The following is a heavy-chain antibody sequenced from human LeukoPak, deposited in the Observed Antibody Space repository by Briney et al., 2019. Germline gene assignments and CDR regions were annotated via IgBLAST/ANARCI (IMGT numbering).Heavy chain of an antibody. CDR1: GGSFSGYY. D-gene: IGHD3-3*01. CDR3: ARVRYYDFWSGPFDY. J-gene: IGHJ4*02. CDR2: INHSGST. Sequence: SETLSLTCAVYGGSFSGYYWRWIRQPPGKGLEWIGEINHSGSTKYNPSLKSRVTISVDTSKHQFSLKLSSVTAADTAVYYCARVRYYDFWSGPFDYWGQGTLVTVSS. V-gene: IGHV4-34*01.